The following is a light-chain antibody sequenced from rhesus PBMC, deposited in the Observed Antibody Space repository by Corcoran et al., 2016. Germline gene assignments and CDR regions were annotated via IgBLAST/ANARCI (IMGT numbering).Light chain of an antibody. Sequence: DIQMTQSPSSLSASVGDTVTITCQASQGISKYLAWYQQKPGKAPKLLIYDASTFQSGVPSRFSGSGAGTEFTLTISSLQPEDFATYYCQQHNSYPFTFGPGTKLDIK. J-gene: IGKJ3*01. CDR3: QQHNSYPFT. V-gene: IGKV1-25*01. CDR2: DAS. CDR1: QGISKY.